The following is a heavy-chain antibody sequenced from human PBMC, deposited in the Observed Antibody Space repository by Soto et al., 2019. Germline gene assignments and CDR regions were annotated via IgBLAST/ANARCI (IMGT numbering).Heavy chain of an antibody. Sequence: PSETLSLTCTVSGGSINNYYWSWIRQPPGKGLEWIGYIYDSGSTNYNPSLKSRVTMSVDTSKNQFSLKLSSVTAADTAVYYCARGGNYAYVWGTGMDVWGQGATVTVSS. CDR2: IYDSGST. CDR1: GGSINNYY. CDR3: ARGGNYAYVWGTGMDV. D-gene: IGHD3-16*01. V-gene: IGHV4-4*09. J-gene: IGHJ6*02.